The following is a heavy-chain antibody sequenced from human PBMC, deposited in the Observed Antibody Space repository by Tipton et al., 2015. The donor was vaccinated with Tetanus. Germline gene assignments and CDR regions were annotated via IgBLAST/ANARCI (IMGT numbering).Heavy chain of an antibody. CDR1: GGSISSYY. Sequence: TLSLTCTVSGGSISSYYWSWIRQPPGKGPEWIGQIHSSGSTNYIPSLKSRVTISLDTSKNQFSLELTSVTAADTAVYYCARHAGAGATIWGTDYWGQGTLVTVSS. J-gene: IGHJ4*02. CDR3: ARHAGAGATIWGTDY. CDR2: IHSSGST. V-gene: IGHV4-59*08. D-gene: IGHD3-16*01.